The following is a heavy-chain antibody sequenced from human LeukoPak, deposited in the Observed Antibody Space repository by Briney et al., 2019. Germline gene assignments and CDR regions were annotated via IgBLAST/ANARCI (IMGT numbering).Heavy chain of an antibody. D-gene: IGHD3-22*01. J-gene: IGHJ4*02. CDR2: ISGSGGGT. CDR1: GFTFSSYA. V-gene: IGHV3-23*01. Sequence: PGGSLRLSCAASGFTFSSYAMSWVRQAPGKGLEWVSAISGSGGGTYYADSVKGRFTISRDNSKNTLYLQMNSLRAEDTAVYYCAKDRIVVGRGFDYWGQGTLVTVSS. CDR3: AKDRIVVGRGFDY.